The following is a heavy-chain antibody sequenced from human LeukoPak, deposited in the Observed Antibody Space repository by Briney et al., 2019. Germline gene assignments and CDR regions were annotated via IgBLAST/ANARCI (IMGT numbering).Heavy chain of an antibody. V-gene: IGHV4-39*01. CDR3: AASGYSTRWYYYDF. CDR2: IYYSGSS. Sequence: SETLSLTCTVSGGSISSSSYYWGWIRQPRGKGLEWIGSIYYSGSSYYTPSLKSRLTISVDTSKDQFSLKLTSVTAADTAVYYCAASGYSTRWYYYDFWGQGTLVTVSS. CDR1: GGSISSSSYY. D-gene: IGHD2-8*01. J-gene: IGHJ4*02.